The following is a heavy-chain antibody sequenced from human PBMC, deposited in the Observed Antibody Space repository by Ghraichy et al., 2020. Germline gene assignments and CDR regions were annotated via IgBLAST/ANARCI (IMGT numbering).Heavy chain of an antibody. D-gene: IGHD5-18*01. Sequence: GGSLRLSGKACGFTCSSDSMNWVGQAPGKGLEWVSSISSSSSYIYDAASVKGRFTISRDNAKNSLYLQMNSLRAEDTAVYYCARDGYRDGTGTPYYYGITVWGQGTTVTVSS. V-gene: IGHV3-21*01. CDR2: ISSSSSYI. J-gene: IGHJ6*02. CDR1: GFTCSSDS. CDR3: ARDGYRDGTGTPYYYGITV.